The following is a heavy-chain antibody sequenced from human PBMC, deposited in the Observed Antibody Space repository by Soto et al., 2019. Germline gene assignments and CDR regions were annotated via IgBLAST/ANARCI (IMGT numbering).Heavy chain of an antibody. J-gene: IGHJ4*02. D-gene: IGHD3-10*01. Sequence: PSETLSLTCSVSGGSINSYWWSWIRQPAGKGLEWIGRVYSSGTTDYNPSLNSRATLSVETSKNQFSLKLSSVTAADTAVYYCARDIGSYAYREGYWGQGIQVTVYS. CDR2: VYSSGTT. CDR1: GGSINSYW. V-gene: IGHV4-4*07. CDR3: ARDIGSYAYREGY.